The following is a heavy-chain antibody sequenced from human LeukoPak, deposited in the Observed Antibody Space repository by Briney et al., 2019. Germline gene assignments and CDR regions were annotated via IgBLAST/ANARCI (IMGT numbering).Heavy chain of an antibody. CDR1: GFTFSSYA. J-gene: IGHJ4*02. CDR3: AKPGLLGNNWYSYLDY. CDR2: ISSSGGNT. V-gene: IGHV3-23*01. D-gene: IGHD1-1*01. Sequence: PGGSLRLSCAASGFTFSSYAMSWVRQAPGKGLEWVSAISSSGGNTYYADSVKGRFTISRDNSKNTLYLQMNSLRAEDTAVYYCAKPGLLGNNWYSYLDYWGQGTLVTVSS.